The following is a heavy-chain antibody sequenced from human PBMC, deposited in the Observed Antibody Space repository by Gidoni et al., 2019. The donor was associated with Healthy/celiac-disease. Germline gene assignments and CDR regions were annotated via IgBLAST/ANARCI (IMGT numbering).Heavy chain of an antibody. V-gene: IGHV3-66*01. J-gene: IGHJ3*02. CDR1: GLTVSSHY. CDR2: IYSGGST. Sequence: EVQLVESGGGLVQPGGSLRLSCAASGLTVSSHYMSWVRQAPGKGLEWVSVIYSGGSTYYADSVKGRFTISRDNSKNTLYLQMNSLRAEDTAVYYCARDAPTMTDAFDIWGQGTMVTVSS. D-gene: IGHD3-22*01. CDR3: ARDAPTMTDAFDI.